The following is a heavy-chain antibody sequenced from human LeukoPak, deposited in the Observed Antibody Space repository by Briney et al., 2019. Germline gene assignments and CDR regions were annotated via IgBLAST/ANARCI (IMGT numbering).Heavy chain of an antibody. CDR2: INPNSGGT. CDR1: GYTFTGYY. J-gene: IGHJ4*02. CDR3: ARDITVTTSPNDDY. Sequence: ASVKVSCKASGYTFTGYYMHWVRQAPGQGLEWMGWINPNSGGTNYAQKFQGRVTMTRDTSISTAYMELSRLRSDDTAVYYCARDITVTTSPNDDYWGQGTLVTVSS. D-gene: IGHD4-17*01. V-gene: IGHV1-2*02.